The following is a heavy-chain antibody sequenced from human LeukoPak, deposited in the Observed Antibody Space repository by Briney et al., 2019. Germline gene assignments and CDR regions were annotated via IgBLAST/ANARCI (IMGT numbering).Heavy chain of an antibody. V-gene: IGHV3-30*18. J-gene: IGHJ1*01. CDR3: AKDHEYSGSYGEYFQH. Sequence: GGSLRLSCAASGFTFNNNAMHWVRQAPGKGLEWVAVISYDGSNKYYADSVEGRFTISRDNSKNTLYLQMNSLRAEDTAVYYCAKDHEYSGSYGEYFQHWGQGTLVTVSS. CDR1: GFTFNNNA. D-gene: IGHD1-26*01. CDR2: ISYDGSNK.